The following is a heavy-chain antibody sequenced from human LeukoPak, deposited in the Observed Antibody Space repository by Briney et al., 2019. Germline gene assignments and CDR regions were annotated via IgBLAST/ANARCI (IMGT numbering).Heavy chain of an antibody. V-gene: IGHV4-34*01. CDR3: ARVYGDYDY. CDR1: GGSFSGYY. CDR2: INHSGST. J-gene: IGHJ4*02. Sequence: SETLSLTCAVYGGSFSGYYWSWIRQPPGKGLEWIGEINHSGSTNYNPSLKSRVTISVDASKNQFSLKLSSVTAADTAVYYCARVYGDYDYWGQGTLVTVSS. D-gene: IGHD4-17*01.